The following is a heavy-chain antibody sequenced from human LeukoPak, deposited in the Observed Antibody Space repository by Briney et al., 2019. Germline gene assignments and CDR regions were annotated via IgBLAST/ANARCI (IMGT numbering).Heavy chain of an antibody. J-gene: IGHJ5*02. CDR2: INPSGGGT. V-gene: IGHV1-46*01. CDR1: GYTFTSYY. D-gene: IGHD2-15*01. CDR3: AREGGGDCSGGSCYRFDP. Sequence: ASVKVSCKASGYTFTSYYMHWLRQAPGQGLGWVGTINPSGGGTRYAQKFQGRVTMTRDTSTSTVYMELSSLRSEDTAVYYCAREGGGDCSGGSCYRFDPWGQGTLVTVSS.